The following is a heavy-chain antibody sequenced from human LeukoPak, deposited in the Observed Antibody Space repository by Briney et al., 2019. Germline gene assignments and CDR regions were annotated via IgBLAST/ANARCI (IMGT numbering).Heavy chain of an antibody. CDR3: ATGGEWRDY. Sequence: GGSLRLSCAASGFTFSNSWMSWVRQAPGKGLEWVANIKEDGSDKFYVESVKGRFSISRVNAKNSLFLQMRSLRVEDTAVYYCATGGEWRDYWGQGTLVTVSS. J-gene: IGHJ4*02. CDR1: GFTFSNSW. V-gene: IGHV3-7*01. CDR2: IKEDGSDK. D-gene: IGHD3-3*01.